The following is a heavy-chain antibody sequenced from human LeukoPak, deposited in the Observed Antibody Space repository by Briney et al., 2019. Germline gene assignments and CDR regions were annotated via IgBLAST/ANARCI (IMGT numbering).Heavy chain of an antibody. CDR3: ARDAVTYNAWGAYYYYYGMDV. Sequence: ASVKVSCKASGYTFTSYYMHWVRQAPGQGLEWMGIINPSGGSTSYAQKFQGRVTMTRDTSTSTVYMELSSLRSEDTAVYYCARDAVTYNAWGAYYYYYGMDVWGQGTTVTVSS. CDR2: INPSGGST. V-gene: IGHV1-46*01. D-gene: IGHD4-23*01. CDR1: GYTFTSYY. J-gene: IGHJ6*02.